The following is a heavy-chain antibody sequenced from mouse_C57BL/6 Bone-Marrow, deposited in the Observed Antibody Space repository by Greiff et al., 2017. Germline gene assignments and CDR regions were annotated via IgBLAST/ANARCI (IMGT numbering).Heavy chain of an antibody. D-gene: IGHD1-1*01. CDR2: IYPRSGNT. CDR3: ALYVFY. V-gene: IGHV1-81*01. J-gene: IGHJ4*01. CDR1: GYTFTSYG. Sequence: VQLQQPGAELARPGASVKLSCKASGYTFTSYGISWVKQRPGQGLEWIGEIYPRSGNTYYNEQFKGKATLTADKSSSTAYMELSSLTSEDSAVYFCALYVFYWGQGTSVTVSS.